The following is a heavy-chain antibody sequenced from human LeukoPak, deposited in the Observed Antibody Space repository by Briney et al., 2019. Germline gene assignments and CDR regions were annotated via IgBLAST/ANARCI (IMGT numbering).Heavy chain of an antibody. D-gene: IGHD3-10*01. V-gene: IGHV3-23*01. CDR3: AKAMRNHYYGSGSLDY. J-gene: IGHJ4*02. Sequence: GGSLRLSRAASGFTFSSYTMSWVRQAPGKGLEWVSAISGSGGSTYYADSVKGRFTISRDNSKNTLYLQMNSLRAEDTAVYYCAKAMRNHYYGSGSLDYWGQGTLVTVSS. CDR2: ISGSGGST. CDR1: GFTFSSYT.